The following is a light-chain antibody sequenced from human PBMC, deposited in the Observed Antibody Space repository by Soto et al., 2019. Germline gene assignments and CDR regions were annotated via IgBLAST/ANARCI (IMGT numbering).Light chain of an antibody. V-gene: IGLV1-40*01. CDR1: SSNIGAGYD. CDR3: QSYDSSLSGSL. Sequence: QSVLTQPPSVSGAPGQRVTISCTGISSNIGAGYDVHWYQQLPGTAPKLLIYGNSNRPSGVPDRFSGSKSGTSASLAITGLQAEDEADYYCQSYDSSLSGSLFGGGTKLTVL. J-gene: IGLJ2*01. CDR2: GNS.